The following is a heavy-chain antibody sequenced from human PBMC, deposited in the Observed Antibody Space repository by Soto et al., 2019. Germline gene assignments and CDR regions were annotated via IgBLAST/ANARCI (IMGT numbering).Heavy chain of an antibody. D-gene: IGHD3-10*01. CDR2: ISSSSSYI. Sequence: EVQLVESGGGLVKPGGSLRLSCAASGFTFSSYSMNWVRQAPGKGLEWVSSISSSSSYIYYADSVKGRFTISRDNAKNSLYLQMNSRRAEDTAVYYCARMYYYGSGSYHDAFDIWGQGTMVTVSS. CDR3: ARMYYYGSGSYHDAFDI. J-gene: IGHJ3*02. CDR1: GFTFSSYS. V-gene: IGHV3-21*01.